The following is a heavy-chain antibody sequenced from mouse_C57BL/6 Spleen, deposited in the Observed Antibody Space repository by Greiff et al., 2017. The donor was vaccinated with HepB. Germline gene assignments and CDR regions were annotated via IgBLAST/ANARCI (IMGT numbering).Heavy chain of an antibody. CDR3: ARSPHYYGSSYYAMDY. J-gene: IGHJ4*01. D-gene: IGHD1-1*01. V-gene: IGHV1-64*01. CDR2: IHPNSGST. CDR1: GYTFTSYW. Sequence: QVQLQQPGAELVKPGASVKLSCKASGYTFTSYWMHWVKQRPGQGLEWIGMIHPNSGSTNYNEKFKSKATLTVDKPSSTAYMQLSSLTSEDSAVYYCARSPHYYGSSYYAMDYWGQGTSVTVSS.